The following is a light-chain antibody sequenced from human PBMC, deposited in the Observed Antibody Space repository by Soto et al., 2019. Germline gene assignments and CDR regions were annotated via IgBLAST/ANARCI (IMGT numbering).Light chain of an antibody. CDR2: ASS. Sequence: DIQMTQSPSSVSASVGDRVTITCRASQDIAGLLAWFQQQPGKAPKLLIYASSILQSWVPLRFSVSGSGTDFTRTISSLQPEDFATYYCQQANSFPWTFGQGTKVDIK. CDR1: QDIAGL. CDR3: QQANSFPWT. J-gene: IGKJ1*01. V-gene: IGKV1D-12*01.